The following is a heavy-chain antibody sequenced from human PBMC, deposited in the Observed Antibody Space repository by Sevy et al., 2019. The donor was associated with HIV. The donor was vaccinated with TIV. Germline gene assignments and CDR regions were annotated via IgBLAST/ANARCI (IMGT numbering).Heavy chain of an antibody. V-gene: IGHV3-23*01. CDR1: GFTFSNYA. CDR2: ISGSGGSGDKT. Sequence: GGSLRLSCAASGFTFSNYAMNWVRQALGKGLEWVSGISGSGGSGDKTNYADSVKGRFTISRDDSKNSLYLQLNSLRAEDTAIYYCARKYDSSGYFDYWGQGTLVTVSS. CDR3: ARKYDSSGYFDY. D-gene: IGHD3-22*01. J-gene: IGHJ4*02.